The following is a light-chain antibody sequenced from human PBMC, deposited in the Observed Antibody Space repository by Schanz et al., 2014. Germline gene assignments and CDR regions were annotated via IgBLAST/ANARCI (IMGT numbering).Light chain of an antibody. Sequence: EIVLTQSPGVLSLSPGDTATLSCRASQSVSSSHLAWYQQKPGQAPRLLIYDASNRATGIPARFSGSGSGTDFTLTITRLEPEDFAVYYCQHYGTSPPLTFGGGTKVEIK. J-gene: IGKJ4*01. CDR1: QSVSSSH. V-gene: IGKV3-20*01. CDR3: QHYGTSPPLT. CDR2: DAS.